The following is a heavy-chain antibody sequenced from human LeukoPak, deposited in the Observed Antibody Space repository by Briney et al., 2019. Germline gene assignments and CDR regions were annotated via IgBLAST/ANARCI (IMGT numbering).Heavy chain of an antibody. CDR1: GFTFSSYG. V-gene: IGHV3-30*03. D-gene: IGHD3-22*01. CDR3: TTMIVVVIPPEGMDV. CDR2: ISYDGSNK. J-gene: IGHJ6*02. Sequence: GGSLRLSCAASGFTFSSYGMHWVRQAPGKGLEWVAVISYDGSNKYYADSVKGRFTISRDNSKNTLYLQMNSLRAEDTAVNYCTTMIVVVIPPEGMDVWGQGTTVTVSS.